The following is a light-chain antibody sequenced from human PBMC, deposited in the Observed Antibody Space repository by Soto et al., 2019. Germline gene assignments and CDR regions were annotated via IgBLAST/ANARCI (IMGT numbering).Light chain of an antibody. J-gene: IGKJ2*01. CDR2: AAS. V-gene: IGKV3-20*01. CDR3: QQYGSSPPYT. CDR1: RGWASSY. Sequence: DMVLTNFPGTLSLSPGERPTLSCGPSRGWASSYLGWYQQKPGQPPRLLLYAASKRATGIPDRFSGSGSGTDFTLTINRLEPEDSAVYYCQQYGSSPPYTFGQGTKVDIK.